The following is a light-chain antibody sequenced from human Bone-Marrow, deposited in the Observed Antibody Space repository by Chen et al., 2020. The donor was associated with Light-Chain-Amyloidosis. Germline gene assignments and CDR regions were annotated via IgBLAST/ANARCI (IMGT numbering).Light chain of an antibody. CDR1: QSVKTD. Sequence: DIVMTQSPATLSLSPGERATLSCRTSQSVKTDLAWYQQKPGQAPRLLIYDASNRATGIPARFSGSGSGTDFMLTISSLEPGDFAVYYCQQSTNWPLTFGGGTKVEIK. CDR3: QQSTNWPLT. CDR2: DAS. V-gene: IGKV3-11*01. J-gene: IGKJ4*01.